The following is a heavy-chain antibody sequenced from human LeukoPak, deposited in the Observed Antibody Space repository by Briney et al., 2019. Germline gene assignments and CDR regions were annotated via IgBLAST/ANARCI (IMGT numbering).Heavy chain of an antibody. CDR2: ISFSGDST. Sequence: GGSLRLSCAASGFTFSNYVMTWVRQAPGKGLEWVSAISFSGDSTYYADSVKGRFTISRDNSKNTLHLQMNSLRAEDTAVYYCAKAGYYGSGSYFLNDAFDIWGQGTMVTVSS. D-gene: IGHD3-10*01. CDR1: GFTFSNYV. V-gene: IGHV3-23*01. J-gene: IGHJ3*02. CDR3: AKAGYYGSGSYFLNDAFDI.